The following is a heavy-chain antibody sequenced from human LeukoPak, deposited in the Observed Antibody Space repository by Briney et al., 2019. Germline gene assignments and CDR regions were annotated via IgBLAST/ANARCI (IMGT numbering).Heavy chain of an antibody. D-gene: IGHD6-13*01. CDR1: GFTFSGNS. V-gene: IGHV3-48*01. J-gene: IGHJ4*02. CDR2: ISASSTII. CDR3: TTSRHSSSWYYNDY. Sequence: GGSLRLSCVGSGFTFSGNSMNWVRQAPGRGLEWVSHISASSTIIHYADSVKGRVTISRDNAKNSVFLQMNRLRVEDTAVYYCTTSRHSSSWYYNDYWGQGILVTVS.